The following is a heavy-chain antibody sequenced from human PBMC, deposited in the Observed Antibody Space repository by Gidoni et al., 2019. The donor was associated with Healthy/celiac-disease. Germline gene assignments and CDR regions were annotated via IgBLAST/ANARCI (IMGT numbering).Heavy chain of an antibody. Sequence: QVQLQESGPGLVKPSQTLSRTCAVSGGSISSGGYSWSWIRQPPGKGLEWIGYIYYSGSTYYNPSLKSRVTISVDTSKNQCSLKLSSVTAGDTAVDCCARGRGGKGPDPWGQGTLVTVSS. CDR1: GGSISSGGYS. J-gene: IGHJ5*02. CDR3: ARGRGGKGPDP. CDR2: IYYSGST. D-gene: IGHD3-16*01. V-gene: IGHV4-30-4*07.